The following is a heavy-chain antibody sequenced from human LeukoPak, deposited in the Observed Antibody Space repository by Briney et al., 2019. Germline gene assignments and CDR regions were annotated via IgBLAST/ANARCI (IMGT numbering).Heavy chain of an antibody. V-gene: IGHV4-59*01. Sequence: SETLSLTCTVSGGSISSYYWSWPRQPPGKGLEWIGYIYYSGSTNYNPSLKSRVTISVDTSKNQFSLKLSSVTAADTAVYYCATQRLRTPGLVDYWGQGTLVTVS. J-gene: IGHJ4*02. D-gene: IGHD6-25*01. CDR1: GGSISSYY. CDR3: ATQRLRTPGLVDY. CDR2: IYYSGST.